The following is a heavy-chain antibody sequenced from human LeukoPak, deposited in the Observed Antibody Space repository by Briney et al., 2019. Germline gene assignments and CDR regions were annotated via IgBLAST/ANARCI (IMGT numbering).Heavy chain of an antibody. CDR2: ISGGGGST. J-gene: IGHJ4*02. Sequence: PGGSLRLPCAASGITFSTYAMSWVRQAPGKGLEWVSGISGGGGSTYYADSVKGRFTISRDNSKNTLYLQMNSLGAEDTAVYYCAKMFYPAIAAADFFDYWGQGTLVTVSS. V-gene: IGHV3-23*01. CDR1: GITFSTYA. D-gene: IGHD6-13*01. CDR3: AKMFYPAIAAADFFDY.